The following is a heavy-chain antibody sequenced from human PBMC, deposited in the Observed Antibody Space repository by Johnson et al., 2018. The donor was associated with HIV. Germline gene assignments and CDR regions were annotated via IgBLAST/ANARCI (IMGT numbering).Heavy chain of an antibody. CDR1: GFTFSSFA. Sequence: QMLLVESGGGVVQPGRSLRLSCAASGFTFSSFAMHWVRQTPGKGLEWVAVIWYDGSNKYYADSVQGRFTISRAGAKNTLYLQMHRLRAEDTAVYYCAREGIYCTGGRCYVAAFDIWGQGTKVTVSS. CDR2: IWYDGSNK. CDR3: AREGIYCTGGRCYVAAFDI. V-gene: IGHV3-33*08. J-gene: IGHJ3*02. D-gene: IGHD2-15*01.